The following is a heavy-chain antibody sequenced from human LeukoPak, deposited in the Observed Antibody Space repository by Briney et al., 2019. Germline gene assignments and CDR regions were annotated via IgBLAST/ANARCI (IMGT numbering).Heavy chain of an antibody. CDR2: IRSKANSYAT. CDR3: TSRKALGYCSGGSCQDY. J-gene: IGHJ4*02. D-gene: IGHD2-15*01. V-gene: IGHV3-73*01. CDR1: GFTFSGSA. Sequence: GGSLRLSXAASGFTFSGSAMHWVRQASGKGLGWVGRIRSKANSYATAYAASVKGRFTISRDDSKNTAYLQMNSLKTEDTAVYYCTSRKALGYCSGGSCQDYWGQGTLVTVSS.